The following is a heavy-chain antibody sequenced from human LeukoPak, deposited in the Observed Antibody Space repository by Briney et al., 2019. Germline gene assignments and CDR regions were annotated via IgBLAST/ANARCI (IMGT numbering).Heavy chain of an antibody. CDR1: GFIFTSNR. CDR3: TRGLGEHGGVSDR. V-gene: IGHV3-7*01. Sequence: PGGSLRLSCAASGFIFTSNRMNWVRQAPGKGLEWVANIKHDGSEQIYVDSVRGRFTISRDSAKDSVYLQMNSLRAEDTAVYYCTRGLGEHGGVSDRWGQGTLVIVS. J-gene: IGHJ5*02. CDR2: IKHDGSEQ. D-gene: IGHD3-16*01.